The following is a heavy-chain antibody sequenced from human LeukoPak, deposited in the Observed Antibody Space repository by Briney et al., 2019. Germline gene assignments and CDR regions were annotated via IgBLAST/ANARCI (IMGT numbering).Heavy chain of an antibody. CDR1: GGSISSRNYY. J-gene: IGHJ4*02. CDR2: ISYTGSI. CDR3: ARAERSGTSFPWDY. D-gene: IGHD2-2*01. V-gene: IGHV4-39*01. Sequence: SETLSLTCTVSGGSISSRNYYWAWIRQLPGKGLDWIGSISYTGSIFYNPSLKSRVTISVDTSKNQFSLRLSSVAAADTAIYYCARAERSGTSFPWDYWGQGTLVTVSS.